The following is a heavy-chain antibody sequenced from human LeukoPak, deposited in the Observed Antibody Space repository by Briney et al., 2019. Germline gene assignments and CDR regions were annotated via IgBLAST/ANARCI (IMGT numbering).Heavy chain of an antibody. CDR2: IYSGGST. D-gene: IGHD3-22*01. Sequence: GGSLRLSCAASGFTVSSNYMSWVRQAPEKGLEWVSVIYSGGSTYYADSVKGRFTISRDNSKNTLYLQMNSLRAEDTAVYYCARGPLYDSSGYFDYWGQGTLVTVSS. CDR3: ARGPLYDSSGYFDY. V-gene: IGHV3-66*01. J-gene: IGHJ4*02. CDR1: GFTVSSNY.